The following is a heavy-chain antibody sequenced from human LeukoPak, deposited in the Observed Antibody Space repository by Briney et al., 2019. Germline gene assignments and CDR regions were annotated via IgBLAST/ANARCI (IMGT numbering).Heavy chain of an antibody. V-gene: IGHV4-59*01. CDR2: IYYSGST. CDR1: GGSISSYY. J-gene: IGHJ5*02. CDR3: ARESYGGSWFDP. Sequence: PSETLSLTCTVSGGSISSYYWSWIRQPPGKGLEWIGYIYYSGSTNYNPSLKSRVTISVDTSKNQFSLKLSSMTAADTAVYYCARESYGGSWFDPWGQGTLVTVSS. D-gene: IGHD3-10*01.